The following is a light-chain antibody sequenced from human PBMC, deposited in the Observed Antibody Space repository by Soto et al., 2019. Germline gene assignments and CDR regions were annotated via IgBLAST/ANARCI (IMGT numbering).Light chain of an antibody. Sequence: DIQMTQSPSTLSASVGDRVTITCRASQSINDWLAWYQQKPGKAPKLLIYDASNLESGVPLRFSGSGFGTEVTLTNSSPQPDDFATLYCQQFFNYPRTFGQGTKVEIK. J-gene: IGKJ1*01. V-gene: IGKV1-5*01. CDR2: DAS. CDR3: QQFFNYPRT. CDR1: QSINDW.